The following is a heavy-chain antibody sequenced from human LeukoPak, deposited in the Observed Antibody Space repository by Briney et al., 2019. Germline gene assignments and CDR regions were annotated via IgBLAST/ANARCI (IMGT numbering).Heavy chain of an antibody. CDR2: ISGIGRTT. Sequence: GGSLRLSCAAAGFTFSSYAMSWGRQAPGKGVEWGAAISGIGRTTYYADSVKGRFTISRDNSTNPLYLQMNSLRAEDPAVYYCAKRIVGATSWFDPCGQGTLVTVSS. D-gene: IGHD1-26*01. J-gene: IGHJ5*02. V-gene: IGHV3-23*01. CDR3: AKRIVGATSWFDP. CDR1: GFTFSSYA.